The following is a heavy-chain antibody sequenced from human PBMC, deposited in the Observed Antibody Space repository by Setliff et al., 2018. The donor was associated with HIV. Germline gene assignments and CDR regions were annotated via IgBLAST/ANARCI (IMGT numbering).Heavy chain of an antibody. Sequence: GASVKVSCKASGYTFTAYQMHWVRQAPGQGLEWMGWINPNSGGTNSAQKFQGRVTMTRDTSISVAYMELSSLTSDDTAVYYCARAIRYYDSSGYYLDVWGKGTTVTSP. CDR2: INPNSGGT. CDR1: GYTFTAYQ. J-gene: IGHJ6*03. D-gene: IGHD3-22*01. V-gene: IGHV1-2*02. CDR3: ARAIRYYDSSGYYLDV.